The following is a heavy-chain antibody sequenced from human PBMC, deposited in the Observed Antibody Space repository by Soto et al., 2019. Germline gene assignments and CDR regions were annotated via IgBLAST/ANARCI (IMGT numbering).Heavy chain of an antibody. J-gene: IGHJ4*02. CDR1: GFTFSSYG. Sequence: QVQLVESGGGMVQPGRSLRLSCAASGFTFSSYGMHWVRQAPGKGLEWVAVVSYDGSNKYYADSVKGRFTISRDNSKNTLYLQMNSLRAEDTAVYYCAKGPSPEYSSGWYPFDYWGQGTLVTVSS. V-gene: IGHV3-30*18. CDR2: VSYDGSNK. CDR3: AKGPSPEYSSGWYPFDY. D-gene: IGHD6-19*01.